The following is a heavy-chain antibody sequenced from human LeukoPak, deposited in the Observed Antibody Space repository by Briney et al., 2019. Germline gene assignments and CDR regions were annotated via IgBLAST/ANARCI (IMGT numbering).Heavy chain of an antibody. CDR1: GGSISSYY. Sequence: PSETLSLTCTVSGGSISSYYWSWIRQPPGKGLEWTGYIYYSGSTNYNPSLKSRVTISVDTSKNQFSLKLSSVTAADTAVYYCARSSGVLLWFGELPTLDYWGQGTLVTVSS. V-gene: IGHV4-59*01. CDR3: ARSSGVLLWFGELPTLDY. J-gene: IGHJ4*02. D-gene: IGHD3-10*01. CDR2: IYYSGST.